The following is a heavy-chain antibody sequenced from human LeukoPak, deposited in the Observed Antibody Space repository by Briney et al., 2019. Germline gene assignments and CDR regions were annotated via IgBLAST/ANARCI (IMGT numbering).Heavy chain of an antibody. CDR2: IKQDGSEK. CDR3: ARDYNDIVVTHDAFDI. J-gene: IGHJ3*02. Sequence: QSGGSLRLSCAASGFTFSSYWMSWVRQAPGKGLEWVANIKQDGSEKYYVDSVKGRFTISRDNAKNSLYLQMNSLRAEDTAVYYCARDYNDIVVTHDAFDIWGQGTMVTVSS. D-gene: IGHD5-12*01. CDR1: GFTFSSYW. V-gene: IGHV3-7*04.